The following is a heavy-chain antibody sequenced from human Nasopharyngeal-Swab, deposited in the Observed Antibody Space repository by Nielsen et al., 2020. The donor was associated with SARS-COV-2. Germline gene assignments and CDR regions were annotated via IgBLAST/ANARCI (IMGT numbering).Heavy chain of an antibody. J-gene: IGHJ6*02. D-gene: IGHD6-19*01. Sequence: GSLRLSCAVYGWSFSGYYWSWIRQPPGKGLEWIGEINHSGSTNYNPSLKSRVTISVDTSKNQFSLKLGSVAAADTAVYYCARVPPVTVGGKGVDVWCQGTTVTVSS. V-gene: IGHV4-34*01. CDR3: ARVPPVTVGGKGVDV. CDR1: GWSFSGYY. CDR2: INHSGST.